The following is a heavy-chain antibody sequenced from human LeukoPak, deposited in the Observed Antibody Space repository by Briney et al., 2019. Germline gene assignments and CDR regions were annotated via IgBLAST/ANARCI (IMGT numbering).Heavy chain of an antibody. CDR1: GYTFSSYY. CDR2: INVYNDDT. J-gene: IGHJ4*02. CDR3: ARTSGYGSSWHSY. V-gene: IGHV1-18*04. Sequence: ASVKVSSKTSGYTFSSYYIHWVRQAPGQGLEWMGWINVYNDDTKYAQQHQGRVTVTTDTSTSTAYMELRSLRSDDTAVYYCARTSGYGSSWHSYWGQGTLVTVSS. D-gene: IGHD6-13*01.